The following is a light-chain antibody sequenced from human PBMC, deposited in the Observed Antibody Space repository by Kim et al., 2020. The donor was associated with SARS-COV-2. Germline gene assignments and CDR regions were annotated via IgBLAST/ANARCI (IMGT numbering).Light chain of an antibody. CDR1: QTIGTF. CDR2: AAS. V-gene: IGKV1-39*01. J-gene: IGKJ4*02. CDR3: QQSYTTPRT. Sequence: ASVGDGVTITCRASQTIGTFLSWFQQKPGEAPKLLIYAASSLQNGIPLRFRGTGYGTDFTLTINSLQPEDFATYYCQQSYTTPRTFGGGTKVDIK.